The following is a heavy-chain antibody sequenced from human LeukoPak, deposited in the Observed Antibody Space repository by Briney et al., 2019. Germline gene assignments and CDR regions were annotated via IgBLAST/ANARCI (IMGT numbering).Heavy chain of an antibody. CDR1: GFSFSSGGYY. CDR2: IYNSGST. D-gene: IGHD5-18*01. Sequence: SQTLSLTCTVSGFSFSSGGYYWSWIRQHPGKGLEWIGYIYNSGSTYYNPSLKSRVTISVDTSKNQFSLKVNSVTAADTAVYYCARGVNRYGTIDNWGQGTPVTVSS. J-gene: IGHJ4*02. CDR3: ARGVNRYGTIDN. V-gene: IGHV4-31*03.